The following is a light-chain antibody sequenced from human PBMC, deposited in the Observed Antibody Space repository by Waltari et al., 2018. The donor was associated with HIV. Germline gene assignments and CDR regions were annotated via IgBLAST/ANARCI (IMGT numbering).Light chain of an antibody. CDR3: QQRSSWPLIT. CDR2: DAS. CDR1: QSLSAF. V-gene: IGKV3-11*01. Sequence: EIVLTQSPATLSLSPGERASQSLSAFLAWYQQKPGQAPRLLIYDASNRATGIPARFSGRGSGTDFTLTISSLEPEDFGVYYCQQRSSWPLITFGQGTRLEIK. J-gene: IGKJ5*01.